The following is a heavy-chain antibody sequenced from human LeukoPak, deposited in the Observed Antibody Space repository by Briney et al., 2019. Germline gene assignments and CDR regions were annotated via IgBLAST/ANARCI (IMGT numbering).Heavy chain of an antibody. CDR1: GYTFTGYY. V-gene: IGHV1-2*02. D-gene: IGHD6-13*01. J-gene: IGHJ4*02. Sequence: ASVKVSCKASGYTFTGYYMHWVRQAPGQGLEWMGWINPNSGGTNYAQKFQGRVTMTRDTSISTAYMELSRLRSDDTAVYYCARVPSIAAASDYWGQGTLVTVSS. CDR2: INPNSGGT. CDR3: ARVPSIAAASDY.